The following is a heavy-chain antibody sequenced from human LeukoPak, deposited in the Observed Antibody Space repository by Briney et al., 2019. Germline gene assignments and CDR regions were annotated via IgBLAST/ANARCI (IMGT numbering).Heavy chain of an antibody. CDR3: ATDDSSGYRPFDY. V-gene: IGHV3-15*01. CDR2: IKSKIDGGTT. CDR1: GFTFSYAW. Sequence: GGSLRLSCAASGFTFSYAWMSWVRQAPGKGLEWVGRIKSKIDGGTTDYAAPVKDRFTLSRDDSENTLYLLMNSLKSEDTAVYFCATDDSSGYRPFDYWGQGTLVTVSS. D-gene: IGHD3-22*01. J-gene: IGHJ4*02.